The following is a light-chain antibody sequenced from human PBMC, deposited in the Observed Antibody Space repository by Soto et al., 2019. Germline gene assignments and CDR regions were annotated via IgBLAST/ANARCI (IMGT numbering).Light chain of an antibody. CDR2: GAS. CDR1: QSVSSN. Sequence: EIVMTQSPATLSVSPGERATLSCRASQSVSSNLAWYQQKPGQAPRLLIYGASTRATGIPARFSGSGSGTEFTLTIGSLQSEDFAVYYCQQYNNCPPITFGQGTRLEIK. V-gene: IGKV3-15*01. CDR3: QQYNNCPPIT. J-gene: IGKJ5*01.